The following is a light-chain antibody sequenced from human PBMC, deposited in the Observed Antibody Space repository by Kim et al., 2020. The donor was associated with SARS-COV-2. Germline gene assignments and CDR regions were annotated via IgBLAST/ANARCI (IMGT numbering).Light chain of an antibody. CDR2: DAS. Sequence: PGERPTLSCRASKNLDTYLAWYQQRPGQAPRLLVYDASNRATGVPDRFSGSGSGTDFTLTISSLEPEDFSIYYCQQRNSWPPAVTFGGGTKVDIK. CDR1: KNLDTY. V-gene: IGKV3-11*01. CDR3: QQRNSWPPAVT. J-gene: IGKJ4*01.